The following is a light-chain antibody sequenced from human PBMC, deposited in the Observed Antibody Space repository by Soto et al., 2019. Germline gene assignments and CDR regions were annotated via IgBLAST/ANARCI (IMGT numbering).Light chain of an antibody. J-gene: IGLJ2*01. CDR3: QAWDSSTAVV. CDR2: QDS. CDR1: KLGDKY. V-gene: IGLV3-1*01. Sequence: SELTQPPSVSVSPGQTASITCSGDKLGDKYACWYQQKPGQSPVLVIYQDSKRPSGIPERFSGSNSGNTATLTISGTQAMDEADYYCQAWDSSTAVVFGGGTKLTVL.